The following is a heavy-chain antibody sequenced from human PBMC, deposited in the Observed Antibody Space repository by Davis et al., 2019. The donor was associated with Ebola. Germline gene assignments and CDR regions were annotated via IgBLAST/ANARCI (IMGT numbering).Heavy chain of an antibody. CDR2: IHYSGSN. J-gene: IGHJ5*02. CDR1: GDSITSFY. Sequence: PSETLSLTCTVSGDSITSFYWSWIRQPPGKALEWIGYIHYSGSNNYNPSLKSRVTMSVDTSKNQFSLRLTSVTAADTAFYYCAALAAWSWFAPWGQGTLVTVSP. CDR3: AALAAWSWFAP. D-gene: IGHD3-3*01. V-gene: IGHV4-59*01.